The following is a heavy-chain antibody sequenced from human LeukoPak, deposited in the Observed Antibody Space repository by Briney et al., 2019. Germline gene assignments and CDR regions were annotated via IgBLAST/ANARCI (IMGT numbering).Heavy chain of an antibody. CDR1: GGSIRSGDYE. V-gene: IGHV4-30-4*01. CDR3: ARHASITMVRGIDY. D-gene: IGHD3-10*01. CDR2: IYYSAPP. Sequence: PSETLSLTCTVSGGSIRSGDYEWRWISQPRGKGLEWIAYIYYSAPPTYTPSPKTPVTISLYTSKNQFSLKLTSVTAADTAVYYFARHASITMVRGIDYWGQGTLVTVSS. J-gene: IGHJ4*02.